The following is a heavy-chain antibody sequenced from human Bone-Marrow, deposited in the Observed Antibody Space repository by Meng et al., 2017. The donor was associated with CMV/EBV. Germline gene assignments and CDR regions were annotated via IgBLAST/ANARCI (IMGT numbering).Heavy chain of an antibody. V-gene: IGHV3-30*03. CDR1: GFTFSRYG. J-gene: IGHJ4*02. D-gene: IGHD5-12*01. Sequence: SCAASGFTFSRYGMHWVRQALGKGLGWVAVISYDGSNKYYADSVKGRFTISRDNAKNSLYLQMNSLRAEDTALYYCASLYSGYDVDYWGQGSLVTVSS. CDR3: ASLYSGYDVDY. CDR2: ISYDGSNK.